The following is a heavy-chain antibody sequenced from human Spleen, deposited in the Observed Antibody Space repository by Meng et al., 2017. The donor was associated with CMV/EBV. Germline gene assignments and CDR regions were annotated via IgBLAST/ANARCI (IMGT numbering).Heavy chain of an antibody. J-gene: IGHJ4*02. D-gene: IGHD2-21*02. CDR3: ARVQVTRTARSYFDH. V-gene: IGHV1-2*02. CDR1: GYTFTGSY. CDR2: VNPNTGGA. Sequence: ASVKVSCKASGYTFTGSYMYWVRQAPGQGLEWMGWVNPNTGGANYAQKFQGRVNMTRDTSISTTYMELNRLRSDDTAVYYCARVQVTRTARSYFDHWGQGTLVTVSS.